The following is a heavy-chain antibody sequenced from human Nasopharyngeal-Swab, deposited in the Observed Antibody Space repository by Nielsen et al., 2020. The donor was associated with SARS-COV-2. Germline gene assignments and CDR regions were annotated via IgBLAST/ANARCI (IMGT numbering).Heavy chain of an antibody. V-gene: IGHV3-33*01. CDR3: ARFTRTAAAKYYFDY. CDR2: IWYDGSNK. D-gene: IGHD6-13*01. J-gene: IGHJ4*02. Sequence: GESLKISCAASGFTFSSYGMHWVRQAPGKGLEWVAVIWYDGSNKYYADSVKGRFTISRDHSKNTLYLQMNSLRAEDTAVYYCARFTRTAAAKYYFDYWGQGTLVTVSS. CDR1: GFTFSSYG.